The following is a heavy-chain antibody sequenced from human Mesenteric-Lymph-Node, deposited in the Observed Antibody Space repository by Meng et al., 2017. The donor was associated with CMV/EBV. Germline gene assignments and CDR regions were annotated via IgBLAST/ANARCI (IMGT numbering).Heavy chain of an antibody. CDR3: AKGYPWIQPPSDGMDV. CDR2: IREDGREK. Sequence: GGSLRLSCAASGFTFSNYWMTWVRQAPGKGLEWVANIREDGREKYYVDSVKGQFTVSRDNAMNSVYLQMNSLRAEDTAVYYCAKGYPWIQPPSDGMDVWGQGTTVTVSS. J-gene: IGHJ6*02. V-gene: IGHV3-7*03. D-gene: IGHD5-18*01. CDR1: GFTFSNYW.